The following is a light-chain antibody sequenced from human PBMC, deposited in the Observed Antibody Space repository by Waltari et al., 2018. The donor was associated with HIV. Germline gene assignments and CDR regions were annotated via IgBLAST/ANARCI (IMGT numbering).Light chain of an antibody. CDR3: TSYTSRNTRV. Sequence: HSALTQPASVSGSPGQPITISCTGTNSDDGGYQYVSLYQHHPGKAPKLMIYQVTNRPCGVFFRVSGPKSGNTASLTISGLQAEDEADYFCTSYTSRNTRVFGTGTKVTVL. J-gene: IGLJ1*01. V-gene: IGLV2-14*01. CDR2: QVT. CDR1: NSDDGGYQY.